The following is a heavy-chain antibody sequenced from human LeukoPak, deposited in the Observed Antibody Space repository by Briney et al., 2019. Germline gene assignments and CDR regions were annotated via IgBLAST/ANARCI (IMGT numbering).Heavy chain of an antibody. J-gene: IGHJ4*02. CDR3: ASARQLEYYFDY. V-gene: IGHV3-11*01. CDR1: GFTFSDYY. CDR2: ISSSGSTI. Sequence: PGGSLRLSCAASGFTFSDYYTSWIRQAPGKGLEWVSYISSSGSTIYYADSVKGRFTISRDNAKNSLYLQMNSLRAEDTAVYYCASARQLEYYFDYWGQGTLVTVSS. D-gene: IGHD6-13*01.